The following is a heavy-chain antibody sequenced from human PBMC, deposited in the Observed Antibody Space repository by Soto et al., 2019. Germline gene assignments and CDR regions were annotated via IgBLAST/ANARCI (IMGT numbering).Heavy chain of an antibody. Sequence: GGSLRLSCAASGFTVSSNYMSWVRQAPGKGLEWVSVIYSGGSTYYADSVKGRFTISRDNSKNTLYLQMNSLRAEDTAVYYCARGDCSGGSCYPTLYYFDYWGQGTLVTVSS. D-gene: IGHD2-15*01. CDR3: ARGDCSGGSCYPTLYYFDY. V-gene: IGHV3-66*01. J-gene: IGHJ4*02. CDR2: IYSGGST. CDR1: GFTVSSNY.